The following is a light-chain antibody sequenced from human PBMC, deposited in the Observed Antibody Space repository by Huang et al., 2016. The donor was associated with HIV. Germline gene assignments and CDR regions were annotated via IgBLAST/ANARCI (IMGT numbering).Light chain of an antibody. J-gene: IGKJ3*01. Sequence: EIVLTQSPATLSLSPGERATLSCRASQSVSSYSAWYQQNPGRAPRLLIYDVSTRASGIPARFRGSGSGTYFTLTISILEPEDFAVYYCQQRSSWPFTFGPGTKADIK. CDR3: QQRSSWPFT. CDR2: DVS. CDR1: QSVSSY. V-gene: IGKV3-11*01.